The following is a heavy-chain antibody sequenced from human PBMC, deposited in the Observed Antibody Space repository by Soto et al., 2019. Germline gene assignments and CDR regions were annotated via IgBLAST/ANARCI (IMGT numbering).Heavy chain of an antibody. CDR1: GGTISGYY. J-gene: IGHJ5*02. CDR2: IYSSGST. Sequence: SLTCTVTGGTISGYYWTWIRQSAGGGPEWIGRIYSSGSTNYNPSLKSRVTISLDTSMNHFSLRLSSVTAADTAVYYCARGQRFSDWFDPWGQGTLVTVSS. CDR3: ARGQRFSDWFDP. D-gene: IGHD3-3*01. V-gene: IGHV4-4*07.